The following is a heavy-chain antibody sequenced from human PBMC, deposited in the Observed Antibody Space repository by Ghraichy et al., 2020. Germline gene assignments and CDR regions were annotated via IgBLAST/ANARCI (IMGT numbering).Heavy chain of an antibody. V-gene: IGHV3-66*01. CDR1: GFTVSSNY. D-gene: IGHD3-10*01. CDR2: IYSGGST. J-gene: IGHJ5*02. CDR3: ARDRTYGDYYGSGSYSGWFDP. Sequence: GGSLRLSCAASGFTVSSNYMSWVRQAPGKGLEWVSVIYSGGSTYYADSVKGRFTISRDNSKNTLYLQMNSLRAEDTAVYYCARDRTYGDYYGSGSYSGWFDPWGQGTLVTVSS.